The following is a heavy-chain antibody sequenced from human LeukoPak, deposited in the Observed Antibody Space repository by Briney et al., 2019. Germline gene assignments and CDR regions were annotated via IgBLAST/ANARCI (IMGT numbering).Heavy chain of an antibody. J-gene: IGHJ6*03. CDR1: GFTFSSYW. D-gene: IGHD4-17*01. Sequence: GGSLRLSCAASGFTFSSYWMSWVRQAPGKGLEWVANIKKDGSEKYYVDSVKGRFTISRDNAKTSHYLQMNSLRAEDTAVYYCAKAASKRTDYGDYAFYYYMDVWGKGTTVTISS. V-gene: IGHV3-7*03. CDR3: AKAASKRTDYGDYAFYYYMDV. CDR2: IKKDGSEK.